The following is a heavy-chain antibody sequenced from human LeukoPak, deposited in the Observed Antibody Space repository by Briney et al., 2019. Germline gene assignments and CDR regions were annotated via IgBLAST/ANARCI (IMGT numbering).Heavy chain of an antibody. D-gene: IGHD2-15*01. CDR2: IIPIFGTT. CDR1: GGTFSNYA. J-gene: IGHJ6*04. V-gene: IGHV1-69*06. Sequence: SVKVSCKASGGTFSNYAITWVRQAPGQGLEWMAEIIPIFGTTNCAQKFQDRVTLTADKSTSTAYMELSSPRSEDTAVYYCASATLRCSGGSCYEMDVWGKGTTVTVSS. CDR3: ASATLRCSGGSCYEMDV.